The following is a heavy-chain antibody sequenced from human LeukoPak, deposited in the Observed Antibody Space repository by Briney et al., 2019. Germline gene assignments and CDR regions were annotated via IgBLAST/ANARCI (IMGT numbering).Heavy chain of an antibody. D-gene: IGHD1-26*01. CDR1: GFTFSSYG. CDR2: ISYDGTNK. V-gene: IGHV3-30*18. CDR3: AKERSGGGFDY. J-gene: IGHJ4*02. Sequence: PGGSLRLSCAASGFTFSSYGMHWVRQAPGKGLEWMAVISYDGTNKYYADSVKGRFTISRDNSKNTLYMQMNSLRAEDTAVYYCAKERSGGGFDYWGQGTLVTVSS.